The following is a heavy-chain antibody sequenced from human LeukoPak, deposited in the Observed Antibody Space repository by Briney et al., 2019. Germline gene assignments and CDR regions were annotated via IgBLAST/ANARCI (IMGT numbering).Heavy chain of an antibody. D-gene: IGHD6-13*01. CDR1: GGSISSSSYY. CDR2: IYHSGST. J-gene: IGHJ3*02. Sequence: PSETLSLTCTVSGGSISSSSYYWGWIRQPPGKGLEWIGSIYHSGSTYYNPSLKSRVTMSVDRSKNQFSLKLSSVTAADTAVYYCARRSLSIAAAGRDAFDIWGQGTMVTVSS. CDR3: ARRSLSIAAAGRDAFDI. V-gene: IGHV4-39*01.